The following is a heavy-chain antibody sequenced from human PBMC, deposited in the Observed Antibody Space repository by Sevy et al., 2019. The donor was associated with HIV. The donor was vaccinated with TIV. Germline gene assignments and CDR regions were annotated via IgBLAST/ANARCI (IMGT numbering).Heavy chain of an antibody. CDR2: AHNGGST. Sequence: SETLSLTCTVSGDSITSYYWAWIRQPPGKGLEWIGNAHNGGSTNYNPSLKSRLTISVDTTNNQFSLKLGSVTVADTAVYFCARPHTSGWTRFEHWGQGILVTVSS. V-gene: IGHV4-59*01. CDR3: ARPHTSGWTRFEH. D-gene: IGHD6-19*01. J-gene: IGHJ4*02. CDR1: GDSITSYY.